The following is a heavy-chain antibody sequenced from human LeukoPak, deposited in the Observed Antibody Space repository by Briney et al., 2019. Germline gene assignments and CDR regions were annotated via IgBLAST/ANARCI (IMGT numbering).Heavy chain of an antibody. V-gene: IGHV4-34*01. D-gene: IGHD2-2*01. CDR3: ARGRYCSSTSCYDFQH. J-gene: IGHJ1*01. CDR1: GGSFSGYY. CDR2: INHTGRT. Sequence: SETLSLTCAVYGGSFSGYYWSWIRQPPGKGLEWIGEINHTGRTNYNPSLKSRVTISVDPSKNQFSLKLSSVTAADTAVYYCARGRYCSSTSCYDFQHWGQGTLVTVSS.